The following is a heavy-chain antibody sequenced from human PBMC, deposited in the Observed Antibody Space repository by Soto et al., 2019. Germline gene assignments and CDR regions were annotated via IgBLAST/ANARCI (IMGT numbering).Heavy chain of an antibody. D-gene: IGHD3-10*02. V-gene: IGHV4-59*01. CDR3: ARCNMSLFFDY. CDR1: CGSLSSSY. J-gene: IGHJ4*02. CDR2: IYYSGST. Sequence: SSETLSPPRAFSCGSLSSSYWNWAPPPPGKGLEWIGNIYYSGSTNPNPSLSSRVTISVDTSRNHFSLKLSPLTAADTAVYYCARCNMSLFFDYWGQGTPVTVSS.